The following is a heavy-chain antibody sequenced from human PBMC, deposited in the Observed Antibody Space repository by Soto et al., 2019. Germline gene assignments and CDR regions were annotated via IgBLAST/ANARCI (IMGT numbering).Heavy chain of an antibody. CDR2: IIPIFGTA. CDR1: GVTFSSYA. V-gene: IGHV1-69*06. D-gene: IGHD3-22*01. CDR3: ARDLGYYYDSSGYGD. Sequence: SVKVSCKASGVTFSSYAISWVRQSPGQGLEWMGGIIPIFGTANYAQKFQGRVTITADKSTSTAYMELSSLSSEDTAVYYCARDLGYYYDSSGYGDWGQGTPVTVSS. J-gene: IGHJ4*02.